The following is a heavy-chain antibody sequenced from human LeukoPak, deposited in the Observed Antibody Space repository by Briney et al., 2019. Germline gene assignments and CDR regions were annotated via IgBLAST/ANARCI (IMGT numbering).Heavy chain of an antibody. CDR1: GGSFSGYY. V-gene: IGHV4-34*01. J-gene: IGHJ5*02. CDR3: ARELVT. D-gene: IGHD6-13*01. CDR2: IYHSGST. Sequence: SETLSLTCAVYGGSFSGYYWSWIRQPPGKGLEWIGYIYHSGSTYYNPSLKSRVTISVDRSKNQFSLKLSSVTAADTAVYYCARELVTWGQGTLVTVSS.